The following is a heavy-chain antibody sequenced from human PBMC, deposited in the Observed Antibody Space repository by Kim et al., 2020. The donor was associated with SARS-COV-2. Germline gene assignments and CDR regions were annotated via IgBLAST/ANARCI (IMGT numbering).Heavy chain of an antibody. CDR1: GYTFTGYA. CDR2: INAGNGNT. CDR3: ARDLSGSGSSSESDDY. V-gene: IGHV1-3*01. Sequence: ASVKVSCKASGYTFTGYAIHWVRQAPGQRLEWMGRINAGNGNTEYSHRFQGRVTITRDTAASIAYMELSSLRSEDTAVDYCARDLSGSGSSSESDDYWGQGTLVTVSS. D-gene: IGHD3-10*01. J-gene: IGHJ4*02.